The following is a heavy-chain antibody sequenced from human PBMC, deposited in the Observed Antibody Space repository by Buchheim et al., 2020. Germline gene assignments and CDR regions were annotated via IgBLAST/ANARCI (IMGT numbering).Heavy chain of an antibody. CDR1: GFTFSSYW. Sequence: EVQLVESGGGLVQPGGSLRLSCAASGFTFSSYWMSWVRQAPGKGLEWVANIKQEGSEKYYVDSVKGRFTISRDNAKNSLYLQMNSLRAEDTAVYYCARVRSIAARPEVFDYWGQGTL. CDR3: ARVRSIAARPEVFDY. V-gene: IGHV3-7*01. CDR2: IKQEGSEK. D-gene: IGHD6-6*01. J-gene: IGHJ4*02.